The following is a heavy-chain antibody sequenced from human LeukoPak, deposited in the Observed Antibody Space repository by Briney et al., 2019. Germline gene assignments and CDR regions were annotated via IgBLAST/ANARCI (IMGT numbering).Heavy chain of an antibody. J-gene: IGHJ4*02. CDR2: ISTSSSYI. D-gene: IGHD7-27*01. CDR1: GFTFSSYS. Sequence: GGSLRLSCAASGFTFSSYSMNWVRQAPGKGLEWVSFISTSSSYIHNADSVKGRFTISRDNAENSLYLQMNSPRAEDTAAYYCAKDGNWARFENWGQGTLVTVS. CDR3: AKDGNWARFEN. V-gene: IGHV3-21*04.